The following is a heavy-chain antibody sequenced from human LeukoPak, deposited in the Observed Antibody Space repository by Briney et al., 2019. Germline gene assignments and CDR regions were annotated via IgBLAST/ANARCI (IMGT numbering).Heavy chain of an antibody. CDR3: ARARLSAIPGFDY. Sequence: SQTLSLTCAISGDSVSSNNIGWNWIRQSPSRGLEWLGRTYYDSKWYSDYAVSFKSRAIINPDTAKNQFFLEMNSVTPEDTAVYYCARARLSAIPGFDYWGQGILVTVSP. CDR2: TYYDSKWYS. CDR1: GDSVSSNNIG. D-gene: IGHD2-2*01. V-gene: IGHV6-1*01. J-gene: IGHJ4*02.